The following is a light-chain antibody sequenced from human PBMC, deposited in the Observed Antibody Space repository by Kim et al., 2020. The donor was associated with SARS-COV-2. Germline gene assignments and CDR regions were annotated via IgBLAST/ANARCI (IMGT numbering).Light chain of an antibody. CDR3: QAWDSSTASYV. CDR1: KLGNKY. V-gene: IGLV3-1*01. CDR2: QDT. J-gene: IGLJ1*01. Sequence: PGQTASITCSGDKLGNKYACWYQQKPGQSPVLVIYQDTKRPSGIPERFSGSYSGNTVTLTISGTQAMDEADYYCQAWDSSTASYVFGTGTKVTVL.